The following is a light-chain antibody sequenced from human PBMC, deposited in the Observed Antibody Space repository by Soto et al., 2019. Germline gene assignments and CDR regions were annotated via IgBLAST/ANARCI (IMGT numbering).Light chain of an antibody. CDR2: DAS. J-gene: IGKJ5*01. Sequence: EIVMTQSPRTLSVSPLERATPSCRSSQSVSSNLAWYQQKPGPAPRLLISDASTRATGIPARFSGSGSGTEFTLTVSSLQSEDFAVYYCQQYYSTLSITFGQGTRLEI. CDR3: QQYYSTLSIT. CDR1: QSVSSN. V-gene: IGKV3-15*01.